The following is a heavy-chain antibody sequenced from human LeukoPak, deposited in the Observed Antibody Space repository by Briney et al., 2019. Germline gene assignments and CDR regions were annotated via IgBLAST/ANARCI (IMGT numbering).Heavy chain of an antibody. D-gene: IGHD3-10*01. CDR2: ISSSSSTI. CDR3: ARDRGIAYGMDV. CDR1: GFTFSSYS. J-gene: IGHJ6*02. V-gene: IGHV3-48*01. Sequence: GGSLRLSCAASGFTFSSYSMNWVRQAPGKGLEWVSYISSSSSTIYYADSVKGRFTISRDNAKNSLYLQMNSPRAEDTAVYYCARDRGIAYGMDVWGQGTTVTVSS.